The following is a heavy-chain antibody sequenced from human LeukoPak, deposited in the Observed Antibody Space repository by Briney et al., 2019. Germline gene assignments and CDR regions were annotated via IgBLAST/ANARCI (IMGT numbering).Heavy chain of an antibody. J-gene: IGHJ1*01. CDR3: ARLGYCSGGSCYAFSEYFQH. V-gene: IGHV4-39*01. CDR2: LYYSGTT. Sequence: PSETLSLTCTVSGGSISSSNYYWGWIRQPPGKGLDWIGSLYYSGTTYYNPSLKSRVTISVDTSKNQFSLKLSSVTAADTAVYYCARLGYCSGGSCYAFSEYFQHWGQGTLVTVSS. CDR1: GGSISSSNYY. D-gene: IGHD2-15*01.